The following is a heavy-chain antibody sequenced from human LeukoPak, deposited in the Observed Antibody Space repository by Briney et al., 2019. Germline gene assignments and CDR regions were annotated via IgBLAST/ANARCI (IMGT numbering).Heavy chain of an antibody. CDR2: INPNSGGT. Sequence: ASVKVSCKASGYTFTNYYMHWVRQAPGQGLEWMGWINPNSGGTNYAQKFQGRVTMTTDTSTSTAYMELRSLRSDDTAVYYCARTRGSSDYWGQGTLVTVSS. D-gene: IGHD1-26*01. J-gene: IGHJ4*02. V-gene: IGHV1-2*02. CDR3: ARTRGSSDY. CDR1: GYTFTNYY.